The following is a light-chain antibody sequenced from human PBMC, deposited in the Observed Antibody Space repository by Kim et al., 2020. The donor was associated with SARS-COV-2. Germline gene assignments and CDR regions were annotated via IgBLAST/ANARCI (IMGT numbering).Light chain of an antibody. Sequence: DIQMTQSPSSLSASVGDRVTITCRASQGIRKDLGWYQQKPGKVPKRLIYAASNLASGVPSRFSGSGSGTEFSLTISGLQPEDFATYYCLQHNCYPRYTFGQGTKVEIK. CDR3: LQHNCYPRYT. V-gene: IGKV1-17*01. CDR2: AAS. CDR1: QGIRKD. J-gene: IGKJ2*01.